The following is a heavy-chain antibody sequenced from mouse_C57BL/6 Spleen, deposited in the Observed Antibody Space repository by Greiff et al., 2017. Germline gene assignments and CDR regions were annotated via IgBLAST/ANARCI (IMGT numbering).Heavy chain of an antibody. CDR2: IHPNSGST. CDR1: GYTFTSYW. V-gene: IGHV1-64*01. Sequence: QVQLQQPGAELVKPGASVKLSCKASGYTFTSYWMHWVKQRPGQGLEWIGMIHPNSGSTNYNEKFKSKATLTVDKSSSTAYMQLSSLTSEDSAVYYCARRHSIYYDYDEGSYYAMDYWGQGTSVTVSS. CDR3: ARRHSIYYDYDEGSYYAMDY. J-gene: IGHJ4*01. D-gene: IGHD2-4*01.